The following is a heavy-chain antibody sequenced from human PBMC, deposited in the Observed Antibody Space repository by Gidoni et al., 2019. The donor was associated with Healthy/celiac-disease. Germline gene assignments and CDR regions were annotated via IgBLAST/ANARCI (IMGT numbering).Heavy chain of an antibody. CDR3: AREGGGCSGGSCYSGRDWFDP. CDR1: GYTFTSYG. CDR2: ISAYNGNT. D-gene: IGHD2-15*01. J-gene: IGHJ5*02. Sequence: QVQLVQSGAEVKKPGASVTVSCKASGYTFTSYGLSWVRQAPGQGLEWMGGISAYNGNTKYAQKRQGRVTMTTDTSTSTAYMELRSLRYDDTAVYYCAREGGGCSGGSCYSGRDWFDPWGQGTLVTVSS. V-gene: IGHV1-18*01.